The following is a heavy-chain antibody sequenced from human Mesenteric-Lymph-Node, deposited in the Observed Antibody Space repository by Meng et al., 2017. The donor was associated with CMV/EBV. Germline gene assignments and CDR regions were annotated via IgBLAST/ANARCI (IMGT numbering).Heavy chain of an antibody. Sequence: SETLSLTCTVSGASTSSSSYYWAWIRQPPGKGLEWIGSIYYSGSTYYNPSLKSRVTISVDTSKNQFSLKLSSVTAADTAVYYCARHYYDFWSGYPEYFDYWGQGTLVTVSS. CDR1: GASTSSSSYY. D-gene: IGHD3-3*01. V-gene: IGHV4-39*01. J-gene: IGHJ4*02. CDR2: IYYSGST. CDR3: ARHYYDFWSGYPEYFDY.